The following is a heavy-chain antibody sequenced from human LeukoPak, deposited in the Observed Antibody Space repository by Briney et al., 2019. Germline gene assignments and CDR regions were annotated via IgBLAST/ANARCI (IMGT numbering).Heavy chain of an antibody. V-gene: IGHV4-59*08. J-gene: IGHJ4*02. CDR1: GGSISGYH. CDR3: ARQGSSLGDFDY. CDR2: IYYSGST. D-gene: IGHD6-6*01. Sequence: PSETLSLTCTVSGGSISGYHWSWIRQPPGKGLEWIGYIYYSGSTNYNPSLKSRVTISVDTSKNQFSLKLSSVTAADTAVYYCARQGSSLGDFDYWGQGTLVTVSS.